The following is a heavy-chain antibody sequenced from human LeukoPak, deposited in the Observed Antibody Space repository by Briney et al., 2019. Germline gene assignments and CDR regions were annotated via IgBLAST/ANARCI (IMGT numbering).Heavy chain of an antibody. CDR1: GFTFSTYV. V-gene: IGHV3-64D*06. CDR3: VRGTGY. J-gene: IGHJ4*02. Sequence: GGSLRLSCSVSGFTFSTYVMHWVRQAPGKGLEYVSAISSNGDNTYYADFVKGRFTISRDNSKDTLYLQMSSLRADDTAVYYCVRGTGYWGQGTLVTVSS. CDR2: ISSNGDNT.